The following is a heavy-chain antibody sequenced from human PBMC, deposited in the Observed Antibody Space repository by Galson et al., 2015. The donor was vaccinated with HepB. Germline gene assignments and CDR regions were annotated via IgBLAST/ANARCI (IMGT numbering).Heavy chain of an antibody. V-gene: IGHV1-69*13. CDR2: ISPMFGAT. Sequence: SVKVSCKASGGTFSRNTISWVRQAPGEGLEWMGGISPMFGATKHAQKFQDRVTITADETTSTAYMELSSLRSEDTAMYYCAREKGRGATLYFDSWGQGTLVSVSS. CDR3: AREKGRGATLYFDS. CDR1: GGTFSRNT. D-gene: IGHD1-26*01. J-gene: IGHJ4*02.